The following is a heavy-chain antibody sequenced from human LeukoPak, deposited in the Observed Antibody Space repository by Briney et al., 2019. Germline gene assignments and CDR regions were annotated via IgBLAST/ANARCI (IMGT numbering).Heavy chain of an antibody. J-gene: IGHJ5*02. CDR3: ARSRRRGAVAGTEKYNWFDP. CDR1: GGSLSGYY. Sequence: SETLSLTCAVYGGSLSGYYWSWIRQPPGKGLEWIGEINHSGSTNYNPSLKSRVTISVDTSKNQFSLKLSSVTAADTAVYYCARSRRRGAVAGTEKYNWFDPWGQGTLVTVSS. V-gene: IGHV4-34*01. CDR2: INHSGST. D-gene: IGHD6-19*01.